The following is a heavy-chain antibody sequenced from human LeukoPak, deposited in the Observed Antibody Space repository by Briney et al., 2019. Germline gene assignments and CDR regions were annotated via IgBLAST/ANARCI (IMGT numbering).Heavy chain of an antibody. D-gene: IGHD6-19*01. CDR1: GYTFTGDY. Sequence: GASVKVSCKASGYTFTGDYMHWVRQAPGQGLEWMGWINPNSGGTNYAQKFQGRVTMTRDTSISTAYMELSRLRSDDTAVYYCARSSMAINSGWSEVFDYWGQGTLVTVSS. J-gene: IGHJ4*02. CDR3: ARSSMAINSGWSEVFDY. V-gene: IGHV1-2*02. CDR2: INPNSGGT.